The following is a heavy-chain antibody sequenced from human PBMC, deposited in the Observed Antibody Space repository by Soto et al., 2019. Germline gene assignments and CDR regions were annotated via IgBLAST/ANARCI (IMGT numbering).Heavy chain of an antibody. Sequence: EVQLVESGGGLVQPGGSLRLSCAASGFSFSIYSMNWVRQAPGKGLEWSSYITSDTNTIKYADSVKGRFTISRDNAKNSRYLQMNSLRDEDTAVYYCARSVEGHFDYWGQGTVVTVSS. CDR3: ARSVEGHFDY. V-gene: IGHV3-48*02. J-gene: IGHJ4*02. CDR1: GFSFSIYS. CDR2: ITSDTNTI.